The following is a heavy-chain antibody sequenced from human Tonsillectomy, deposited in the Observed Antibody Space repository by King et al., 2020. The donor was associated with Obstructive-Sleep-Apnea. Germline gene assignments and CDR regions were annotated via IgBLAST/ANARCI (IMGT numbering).Heavy chain of an antibody. Sequence: EVQLVESGGGLVQPGGSLRLSCAASGFFVSSNYMSWVRQAPGKGLEWVSVIYSGGSTYYADSVKGRFTISRHNSRNTLYLQLNSLRSEDTAVYYCASTQGLYYFDYWGQGTLVTVSS. CDR3: ASTQGLYYFDY. CDR2: IYSGGST. CDR1: GFFVSSNY. V-gene: IGHV3-53*04. J-gene: IGHJ4*02.